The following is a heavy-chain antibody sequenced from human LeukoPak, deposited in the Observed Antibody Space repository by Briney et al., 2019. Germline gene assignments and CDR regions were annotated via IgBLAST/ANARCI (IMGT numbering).Heavy chain of an antibody. CDR1: GFTVSSNY. CDR2: LYSGGST. CDR3: ARARQNDLWSGTPFDY. D-gene: IGHD3-3*01. V-gene: IGHV3-53*01. J-gene: IGHJ4*02. Sequence: GGSLRLSCAASGFTVSSNYMSWVRQAPGKGLEWVSILYSGGSTYYADSVKGRFTISGDNSKNTLYFQMNSLRAEDTAVYYCARARQNDLWSGTPFDYWGQGPLLTVSS.